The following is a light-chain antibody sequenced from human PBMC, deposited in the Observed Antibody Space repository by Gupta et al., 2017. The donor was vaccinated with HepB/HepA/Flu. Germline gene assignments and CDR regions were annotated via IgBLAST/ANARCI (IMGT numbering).Light chain of an antibody. V-gene: IGKV1-5*03. J-gene: IGKJ1*01. CDR2: KAS. Sequence: DIQMTQSPSTLSASVGDRVTITCRASQSISSWFAWYQQKPGKAPKLLIQKASSLESGVPSRFSGSGSGTEFTLTISSLQPDEFATYYCQQYNSNSETFGQGTKVEIK. CDR1: QSISSW. CDR3: QQYNSNSET.